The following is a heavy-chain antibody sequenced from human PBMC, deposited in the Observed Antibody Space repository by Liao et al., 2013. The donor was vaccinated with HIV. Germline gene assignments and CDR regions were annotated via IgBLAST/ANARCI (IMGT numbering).Heavy chain of an antibody. CDR2: IISPGNI. V-gene: IGHV4-4*07. CDR3: ARSQTKGWYPSGLYFDY. CDR1: AGSMAAYY. J-gene: IGHJ4*02. D-gene: IGHD6-19*01. Sequence: QVQLQASGPGLVKPSETLSLTCTVSAGSMAAYYWNWIRQPGGKGLEWIGRIISPGNIDYNPSLKGRVTVSLDTSKNQFSLRLSSVTAADTAVYFCARSQTKGWYPSGLYFDYWGQGTLVTVSS.